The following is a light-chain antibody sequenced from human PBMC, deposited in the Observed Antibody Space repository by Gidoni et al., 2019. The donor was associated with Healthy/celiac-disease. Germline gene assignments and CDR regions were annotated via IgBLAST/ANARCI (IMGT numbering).Light chain of an antibody. CDR3: SSYAGSNNLV. CDR1: SSDVGGYDY. Sequence: QSALTQPPSASGSPGQSVTISCTGTSSDVGGYDYVSWYQQHPGKAPKLMIYEVIKRPSGVPDRFSGSKSGNTASLTVSVLQAEDEADYYCSSYAGSNNLVFGGGTKVTVL. J-gene: IGLJ2*01. V-gene: IGLV2-8*01. CDR2: EVI.